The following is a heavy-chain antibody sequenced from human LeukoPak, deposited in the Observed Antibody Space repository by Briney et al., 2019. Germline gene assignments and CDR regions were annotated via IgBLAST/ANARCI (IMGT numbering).Heavy chain of an antibody. V-gene: IGHV3-23*01. J-gene: IGHJ4*02. CDR1: SFTFSSYA. D-gene: IGHD6-13*01. CDR2: GRGNADGS. CDR3: AKTPWYSSGWSIDY. Sequence: QTGGSLRLSSAASSFTFSSYAMSWLRQAPGKGREWVLGGRGNADGSYYGDCVEGRCNIYRDNSKNKLYLQKNSLRAENTAVYYCAKTPWYSSGWSIDYWGRGTLVTVSS.